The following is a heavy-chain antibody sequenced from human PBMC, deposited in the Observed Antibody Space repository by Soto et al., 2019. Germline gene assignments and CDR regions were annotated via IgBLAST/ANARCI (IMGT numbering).Heavy chain of an antibody. Sequence: GGSLRLSCAASGFTFSSYWMSWVRQAPGKGLEWVANIKQDGSEKYYVDSVKGRFTISRDNAKNSLYLQMNSLRAEDTAVYYCARDSPHEDSIAARPGPRVNKYFDYWGQGTLVTVSS. CDR1: GFTFSSYW. V-gene: IGHV3-7*03. CDR3: ARDSPHEDSIAARPGPRVNKYFDY. D-gene: IGHD6-6*01. CDR2: IKQDGSEK. J-gene: IGHJ4*02.